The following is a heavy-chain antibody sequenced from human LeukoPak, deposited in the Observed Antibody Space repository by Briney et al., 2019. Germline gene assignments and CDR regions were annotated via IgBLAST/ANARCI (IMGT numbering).Heavy chain of an antibody. V-gene: IGHV4-59*01. CDR1: GVSISNYY. D-gene: IGHD6-6*01. J-gene: IGHJ5*02. CDR2: IYYDGTT. Sequence: SETLSLTCSVSGVSISNYYWSWIRQPPGKGLEWIAFIYYDGTTNYNPSLKSRATISVDTSKNQCSLNLISVTPADTAVYYCARGGASSKFFDAWGQGILVTVSS. CDR3: ARGGASSKFFDA.